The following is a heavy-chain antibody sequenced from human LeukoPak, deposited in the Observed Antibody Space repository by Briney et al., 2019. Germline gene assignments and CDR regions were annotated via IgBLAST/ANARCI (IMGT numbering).Heavy chain of an antibody. J-gene: IGHJ4*02. CDR1: GFIFSSYA. CDR2: ISYDGSNK. Sequence: QAGGSLRLSCAASGFIFSSYAMHWVRQAPGKGLEWVAVISYDGSNKYYADSVKGRFTISRDNSKNTLYLQMNSLRAEDTAVYYCAKDTYYSSRRKGPPFDYWGQGTLVTVSS. CDR3: AKDTYYSSRRKGPPFDY. D-gene: IGHD6-19*01. V-gene: IGHV3-30*04.